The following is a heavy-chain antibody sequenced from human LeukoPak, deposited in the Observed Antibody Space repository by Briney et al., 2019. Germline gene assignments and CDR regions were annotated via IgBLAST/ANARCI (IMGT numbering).Heavy chain of an antibody. CDR1: GFTFSSYS. CDR2: ISSSSYI. J-gene: IGHJ4*02. Sequence: PGGSLRLSCAASGFTFSSYSINWVRQAPGKGLEWVSSISSSSYIYYADSVKGRFSISRDNSKNILYVQMNSLRVEDTAIYYCAGPSSSGVGYWGQGALVTVSS. CDR3: AGPSSSGVGY. V-gene: IGHV3-21*06. D-gene: IGHD6-6*01.